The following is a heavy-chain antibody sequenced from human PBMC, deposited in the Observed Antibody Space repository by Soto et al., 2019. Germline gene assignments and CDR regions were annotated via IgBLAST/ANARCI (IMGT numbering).Heavy chain of an antibody. V-gene: IGHV3-23*01. J-gene: IGHJ5*02. CDR1: GFTFSSYA. D-gene: IGHD1-26*01. Sequence: GGSLRLSCAASGFTFSSYAMSWVRQAPGKGLEWVSAISGSGGSTYYADSVKGRFTISRDNSKNTLYLQMNSLRAEDTAVYYCAKDPSNRGSPGNWFDPWGQGTLVTVSS. CDR3: AKDPSNRGSPGNWFDP. CDR2: ISGSGGST.